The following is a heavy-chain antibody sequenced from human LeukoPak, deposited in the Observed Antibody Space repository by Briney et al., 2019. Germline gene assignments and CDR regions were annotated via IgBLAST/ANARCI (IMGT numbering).Heavy chain of an antibody. CDR1: GYTFTSYD. D-gene: IGHD3-3*01. CDR3: ARAYTYYDFWSGSKTDAFDI. J-gene: IGHJ3*02. V-gene: IGHV1-8*03. Sequence: GASVKVSCKASGYTFTSYDINWVRQATGQGLEWMGWMNPNSGNTGYAQKFQGRVTITGNTSISTAYMELSSLRSEDTAVYYCARAYTYYDFWSGSKTDAFDIWGQGTMVTVSS. CDR2: MNPNSGNT.